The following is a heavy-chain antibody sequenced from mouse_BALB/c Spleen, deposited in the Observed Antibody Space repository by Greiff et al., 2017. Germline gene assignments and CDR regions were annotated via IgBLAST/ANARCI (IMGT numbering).Heavy chain of an antibody. CDR3: ARQDGNYNYAMDY. J-gene: IGHJ4*01. CDR1: GFAFSSYD. Sequence: EVQRVESGGGLVKPGGSLKLSCAASGFAFSSYDMSWVRQTPEKRLEWVAYISSGGGSTYYPDTVKGRFTISRDNAKNTLYLQMSSLKSEDTAMYYCARQDGNYNYAMDYWGQGTSVTVSS. CDR2: ISSGGGST. V-gene: IGHV5-12-1*01. D-gene: IGHD2-1*01.